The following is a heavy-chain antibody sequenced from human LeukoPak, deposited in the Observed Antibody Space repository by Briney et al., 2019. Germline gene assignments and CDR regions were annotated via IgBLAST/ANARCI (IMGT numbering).Heavy chain of an antibody. CDR3: ARGGSSCFDS. Sequence: GGSLGLSCAASGFTFSSYSMNWVRQAPGKGLEWVSSISSSSSYIYYADSVKGRFTISRDNAKNSLYLQMNSLRAEDTAVYYCARGGSSCFDSWGQGTLVTVSS. CDR1: GFTFSSYS. V-gene: IGHV3-21*01. D-gene: IGHD6-13*01. J-gene: IGHJ4*02. CDR2: ISSSSSYI.